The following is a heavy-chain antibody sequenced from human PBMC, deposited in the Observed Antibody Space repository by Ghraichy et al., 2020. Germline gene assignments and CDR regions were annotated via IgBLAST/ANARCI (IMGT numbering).Heavy chain of an antibody. J-gene: IGHJ4*01. CDR3: AAEYYYDSSGSFHY. D-gene: IGHD3-22*01. Sequence: GGSLRLSCAASGFTFDDYTMHWVRQAPGKGLEWVSLITWNGGSTYYGDSVKGRFTASRDNSKNSLFLQMNSLRTEDTALYYCAAEYYYDSSGSFHYWGHGTLVTVSS. V-gene: IGHV3-43*01. CDR2: ITWNGGST. CDR1: GFTFDDYT.